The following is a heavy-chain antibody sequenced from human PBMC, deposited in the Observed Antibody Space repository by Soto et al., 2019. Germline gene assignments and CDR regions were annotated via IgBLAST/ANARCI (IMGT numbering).Heavy chain of an antibody. CDR3: ARSMADSSGYFLPDY. D-gene: IGHD3-22*01. V-gene: IGHV5-51*01. Sequence: PVESLKISCKGSGYSFTGYWIGWVRQLPGKGLEWMGIIYPGDSDTRYSPSFQGQVTISADKSISTAYLQWSSLKASDTAMYYCARSMADSSGYFLPDYWGQGTLVTVSS. J-gene: IGHJ4*02. CDR2: IYPGDSDT. CDR1: GYSFTGYW.